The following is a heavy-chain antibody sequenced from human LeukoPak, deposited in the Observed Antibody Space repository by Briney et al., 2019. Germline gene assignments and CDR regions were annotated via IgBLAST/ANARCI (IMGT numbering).Heavy chain of an antibody. V-gene: IGHV4-31*03. D-gene: IGHD3-10*01. Sequence: SQRDSLTCTVSGGSISSGGYYWSWIRQHPGKGLEWIGYIYYSGSTYCNPSLKSRVTISVDTSKNQFSLKLSSVTAADTAVYYCARDDSGSGIYWGEGTRDPLSS. CDR1: GGSISSGGYY. J-gene: IGHJ1*01. CDR2: IYYSGST. CDR3: ARDDSGSGIY.